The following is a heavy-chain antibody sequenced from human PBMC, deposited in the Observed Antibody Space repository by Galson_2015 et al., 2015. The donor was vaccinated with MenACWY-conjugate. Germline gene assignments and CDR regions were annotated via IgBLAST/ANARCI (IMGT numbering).Heavy chain of an antibody. J-gene: IGHJ4*02. V-gene: IGHV3-23*01. D-gene: IGHD4-17*01. CDR2: ISGGGDNT. Sequence: SLRLSCAASGFTFSSYAMSWVRQTPGKGLEWVSGISGGGDNTYYADSVKGRFTISRDNSKNTLYLQMNSLRGEDTAIYYCAEDKNHGDYGDFDYWGQGTLVIVSS. CDR1: GFTFSSYA. CDR3: AEDKNHGDYGDFDY.